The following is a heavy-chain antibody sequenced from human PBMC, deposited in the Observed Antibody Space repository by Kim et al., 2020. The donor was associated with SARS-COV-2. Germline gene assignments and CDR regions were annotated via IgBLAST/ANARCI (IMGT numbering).Heavy chain of an antibody. D-gene: IGHD3-10*01. CDR3: AKDATGELKAFDI. Sequence: GGSLRLSCAASGFTFDDYAMHWVRQAPGKGLEWVSGISWNSGSIGYADSVKGRFTISRDNAKNSLYLQMNSLGAEDTALYYCAKDATGELKAFDIWGQGTMVTVSS. CDR1: GFTFDDYA. J-gene: IGHJ3*02. CDR2: ISWNSGSI. V-gene: IGHV3-9*01.